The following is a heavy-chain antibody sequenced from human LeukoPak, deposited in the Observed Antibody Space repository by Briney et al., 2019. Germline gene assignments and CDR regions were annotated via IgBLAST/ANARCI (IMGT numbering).Heavy chain of an antibody. D-gene: IGHD3-22*01. J-gene: IGHJ4*02. CDR1: GYTFTGYY. CDR2: INPNSGGT. V-gene: IGHV1-2*02. Sequence: GASVKVSCKASGYTFTGYYMHWVRQAPGQGLEWMGWINPNSGGTNYEQKFQGRVTMTRDTSISTAYMELSRLRSDDTAVYYCASYYYDSSGYSDYFDYWGQGTLVTVSS. CDR3: ASYYYDSSGYSDYFDY.